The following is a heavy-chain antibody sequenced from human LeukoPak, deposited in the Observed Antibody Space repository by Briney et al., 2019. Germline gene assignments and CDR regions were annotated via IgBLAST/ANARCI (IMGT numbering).Heavy chain of an antibody. J-gene: IGHJ6*03. D-gene: IGHD3-3*01. CDR1: GGSISSGSYY. CDR3: ARDLVSHYDFWSGYSGYYYMDV. V-gene: IGHV4-61*02. CDR2: IYTSGST. Sequence: TLSLTCTVSGGSISSGSYYWSWIRQPAGKGLEWIGRIYTSGSTNYNPSLKSRVTISVDTSKNQFSLKLSSVTAADTAVYYCARDLVSHYDFWSGYSGYYYMDVWGKGTTVTVSS.